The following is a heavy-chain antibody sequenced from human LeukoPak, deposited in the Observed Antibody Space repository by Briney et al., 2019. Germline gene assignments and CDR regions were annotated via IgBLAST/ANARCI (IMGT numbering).Heavy chain of an antibody. J-gene: IGHJ4*02. CDR1: GYSFTSYW. D-gene: IGHD3-10*01. CDR2: FYPGGSET. CDR3: ARQGSGDSLGY. Sequence: GESLKISWKGPGYSFTSYWIAWVRQMPGKGLEWMGIFYPGGSETRYSPSFQGQVTISADKSIRTAYLQWSSLKAADTGMYYWARQGSGDSLGYWGQGTLVTVSS. V-gene: IGHV5-51*01.